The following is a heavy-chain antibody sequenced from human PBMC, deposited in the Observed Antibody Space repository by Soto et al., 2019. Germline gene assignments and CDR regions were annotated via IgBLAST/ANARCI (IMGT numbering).Heavy chain of an antibody. CDR1: GYSIASGDY. CDR3: ARVVGPVPAGNNWFDP. D-gene: IGHD2-2*01. CDR2: IYPSVST. Sequence: SAPRSITCTVSGYSIASGDYWAWIRHPPWKGLEWIGRIYPSVSTNYNPSLKSRVTMSVDTSKNQFSLRLSSGTAADTAVYYCARVVGPVPAGNNWFDPWGQGNLVTVSS. V-gene: IGHV4-38-2*02. J-gene: IGHJ5*02.